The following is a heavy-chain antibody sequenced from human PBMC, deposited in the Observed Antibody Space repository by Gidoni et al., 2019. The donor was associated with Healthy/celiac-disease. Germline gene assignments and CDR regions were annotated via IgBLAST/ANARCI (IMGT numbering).Heavy chain of an antibody. D-gene: IGHD4-4*01. J-gene: IGHJ4*02. CDR3: ARHYSNYPYFDY. Sequence: QVQLVESGGGLVKPGGSLRLSCAASGFTFSDYYMSWIRQAPGKGLEWVSYISSSSSYTNYADSVKGRFTISRDNAKNSLYLQMNSLRAEDTAVYYCARHYSNYPYFDYWGQGTLVTVSS. CDR1: GFTFSDYY. V-gene: IGHV3-11*06. CDR2: ISSSSSYT.